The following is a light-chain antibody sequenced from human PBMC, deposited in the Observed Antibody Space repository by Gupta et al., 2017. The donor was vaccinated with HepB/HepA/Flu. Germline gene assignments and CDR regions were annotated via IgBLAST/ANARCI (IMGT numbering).Light chain of an antibody. CDR2: DVS. CDR1: NGDIGGYNY. CDR3: SSYASISALVV. J-gene: IGLJ2*01. Sequence: SALTQPSSVSWSPGQSLTISCTGTNGDIGGYNYVSWYQQNPGKAPKLMIYDVSTRPSGVSDRFSGSKSGNTASLTISGLQAEDEADYYCSSYASISALVVFGGGTKLTVL. V-gene: IGLV2-14*03.